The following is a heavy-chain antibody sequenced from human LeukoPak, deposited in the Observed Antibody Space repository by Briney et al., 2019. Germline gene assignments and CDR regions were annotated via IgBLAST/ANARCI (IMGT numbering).Heavy chain of an antibody. D-gene: IGHD3-9*01. CDR3: ARGGLTGYYFDY. Sequence: GGSLRLSCAASGFTFSSYAMSWVRQAPGKGLEWVSSISSSSSYIYYADSVKGRFTISGDNAKNSLYLQMNSLRAEDTAVYYCARGGLTGYYFDYWGQGTLVTVSS. CDR1: GFTFSSYA. J-gene: IGHJ4*02. CDR2: ISSSSSYI. V-gene: IGHV3-21*01.